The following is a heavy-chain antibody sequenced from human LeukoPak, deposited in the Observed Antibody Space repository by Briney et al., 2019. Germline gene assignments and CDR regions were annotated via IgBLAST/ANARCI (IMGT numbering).Heavy chain of an antibody. V-gene: IGHV1-69*13. CDR1: GGTFSSYA. CDR2: IIPIFGTA. J-gene: IGHJ6*02. Sequence: ASVKVSCKASGGTFSSYAISWVRQAPGQGLEWMGGIIPIFGTANYAQKFQGRVTITADESTSTAYMELSSLRSEDTAVYYCARDRVEGETYYYDSSGYYPMDVWGQGTTVTVSS. CDR3: ARDRVEGETYYYDSSGYYPMDV. D-gene: IGHD3-22*01.